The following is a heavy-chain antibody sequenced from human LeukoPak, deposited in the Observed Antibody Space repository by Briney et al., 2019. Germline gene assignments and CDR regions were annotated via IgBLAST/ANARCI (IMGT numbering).Heavy chain of an antibody. CDR1: GVSISSYY. CDR2: ISNSGSI. CDR3: SRGGYIYGGHNWFDP. D-gene: IGHD5-18*01. J-gene: IGHJ5*02. Sequence: SETLSLTCTVSGVSISSYYWSWIRQPPGKGLEWIGYISNSGSINYNPSLKSRVTISVDTSKNQFSLRLSSVTAADTAVYYCSRGGYIYGGHNWFDPWGQGTLVTVSS. V-gene: IGHV4-59*01.